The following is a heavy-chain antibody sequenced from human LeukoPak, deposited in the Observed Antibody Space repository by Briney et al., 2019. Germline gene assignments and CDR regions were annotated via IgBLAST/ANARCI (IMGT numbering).Heavy chain of an antibody. CDR3: AKDFRVVVAATFDS. CDR2: ISGSSANT. Sequence: PGGSLRLSCVASRFTFSNYAMSWVRQAPGKGLEWVSVISGSSANTYYAASVEGRFTISRDNSKNTLYLQLNSLRAEDTAVYYCAKDFRVVVAATFDSWGQGTLVTVSS. J-gene: IGHJ4*02. CDR1: RFTFSNYA. D-gene: IGHD2-15*01. V-gene: IGHV3-23*01.